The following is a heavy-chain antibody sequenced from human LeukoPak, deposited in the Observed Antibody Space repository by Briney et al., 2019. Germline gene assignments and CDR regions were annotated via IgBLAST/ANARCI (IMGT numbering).Heavy chain of an antibody. CDR1: GYSINSGYH. J-gene: IGHJ4*02. Sequence: PSETLSLTCSVSGYSINSGYHWGWIRQPPGKGLEWIGSIYHSGSTHYNPSLKSRVTISIDTSKNQFSLKLSSVTAPDTAVYYCARHYLYDTSGDGTYYFDYWGQGTLVTVSP. V-gene: IGHV4-38-2*02. D-gene: IGHD3-22*01. CDR2: IYHSGST. CDR3: ARHYLYDTSGDGTYYFDY.